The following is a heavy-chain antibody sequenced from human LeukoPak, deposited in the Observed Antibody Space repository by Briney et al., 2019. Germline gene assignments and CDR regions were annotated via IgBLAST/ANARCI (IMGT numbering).Heavy chain of an antibody. Sequence: ASVKVSCKASGYTFTGYYKHWVRQAPGQGLEWMGRINPNSGGTNYAQKFQGRVTMTRDTSISTAYMELSRLRSDDTAVYYCAREREPYGSGSYFVTNWFDPWGQGTLVTVSS. CDR3: AREREPYGSGSYFVTNWFDP. D-gene: IGHD3-10*01. CDR1: GYTFTGYY. V-gene: IGHV1-2*06. CDR2: INPNSGGT. J-gene: IGHJ5*02.